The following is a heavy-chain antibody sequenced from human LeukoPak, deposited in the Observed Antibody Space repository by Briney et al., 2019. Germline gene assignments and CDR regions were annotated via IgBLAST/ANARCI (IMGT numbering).Heavy chain of an antibody. CDR2: IIPILGIR. J-gene: IGHJ4*02. CDR1: GGTFSSYA. V-gene: IGHV1-69*04. CDR3: ARDGSYSSGWYSVDY. D-gene: IGHD6-19*01. Sequence: SVKVSCKDSGGTFSSYAISWVRQAPGQGLEWMGRIIPILGIRNYAQKFQGRVTITADKSTSTAYMELSSLRSEDTAVYYCARDGSYSSGWYSVDYWGQGTLVTVSS.